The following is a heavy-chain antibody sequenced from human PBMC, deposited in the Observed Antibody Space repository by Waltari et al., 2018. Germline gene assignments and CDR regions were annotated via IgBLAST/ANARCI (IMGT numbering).Heavy chain of an antibody. CDR3: ARHGRIRAVALIEY. CDR2: INDSGST. D-gene: IGHD6-6*01. J-gene: IGHJ4*02. Sequence: QVQLQQWGAGLMKPSETLSLTGAVYGGSFSGYYWTWIRQPPGKGLEWIGEINDSGSTNYISSLKTRVTISIDTSKNQFSLKLTSVTATDTAMYYCARHGRIRAVALIEYWGQGTLVTVSS. V-gene: IGHV4-34*01. CDR1: GGSFSGYY.